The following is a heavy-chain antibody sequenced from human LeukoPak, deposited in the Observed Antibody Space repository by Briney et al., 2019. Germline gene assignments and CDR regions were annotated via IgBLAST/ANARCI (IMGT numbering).Heavy chain of an antibody. J-gene: IGHJ4*02. D-gene: IGHD1-26*01. Sequence: GGSLRLSCAASGFTFSSYAMSWVRQAPGKGLEWVSAISGSGGSTYYADSVKGRFTISRDNSKNTLYLQMNSLRAEDTAVYYCAKDAGSRMGAAEAVWDYWGQGTLVTVSS. V-gene: IGHV3-23*01. CDR1: GFTFSSYA. CDR3: AKDAGSRMGAAEAVWDY. CDR2: ISGSGGST.